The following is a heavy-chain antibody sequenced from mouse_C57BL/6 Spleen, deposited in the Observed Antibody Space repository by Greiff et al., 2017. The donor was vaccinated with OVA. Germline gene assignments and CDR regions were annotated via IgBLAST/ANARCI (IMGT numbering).Heavy chain of an antibody. CDR1: GFTFSDYG. CDR3: AIDYDGYFDY. D-gene: IGHD2-4*01. V-gene: IGHV5-17*01. CDR2: ISSGSSTI. J-gene: IGHJ2*01. Sequence: EVQLVESGGGLVKPGGSLKLSCAASGFTFSDYGMHWVRQAPEKGLEWVAYISSGSSTIYYADTVKGRFTISRDNAKNTLFLQMTRLRSEDTAMYYCAIDYDGYFDYWGQGTTLTVSS.